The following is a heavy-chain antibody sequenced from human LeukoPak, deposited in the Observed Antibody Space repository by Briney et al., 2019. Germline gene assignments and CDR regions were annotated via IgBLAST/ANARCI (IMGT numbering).Heavy chain of an antibody. CDR3: ARDRGDGYNSLDY. V-gene: IGHV3-21*01. Sequence: GGSLRLSCAASGFTLSSYSMNWVRQAPGKGLEWVSSISSSSSYIYYADSVKGRFTISRDNAKNSLYLQMNSLRAEDTAVYYCARDRGDGYNSLDYWGQGTLVTVSS. CDR2: ISSSSSYI. J-gene: IGHJ4*02. CDR1: GFTLSSYS. D-gene: IGHD5-24*01.